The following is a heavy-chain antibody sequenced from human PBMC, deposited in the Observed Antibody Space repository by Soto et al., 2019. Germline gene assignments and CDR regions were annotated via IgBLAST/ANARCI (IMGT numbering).Heavy chain of an antibody. CDR2: ISTYNENM. Sequence: GASVKVSCTVSGSAFTSNGIAWVRQAPGQGLEWMGWISTYNENMDTAPQLQGRLTMTTDTSTKTAYMELRNLKLVDPALYYCPYVGLYSTGDYSYDFWGQGTMVTVSS. CDR1: GSAFTSNG. J-gene: IGHJ3*01. V-gene: IGHV1-18*04. CDR3: PYVGLYSTGDYSYDF. D-gene: IGHD3-22*01.